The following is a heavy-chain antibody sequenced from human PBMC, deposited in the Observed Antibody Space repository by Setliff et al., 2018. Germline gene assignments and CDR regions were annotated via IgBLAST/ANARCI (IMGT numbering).Heavy chain of an antibody. CDR1: GFTFSDYW. V-gene: IGHV3-74*01. J-gene: IGHJ6*04. Sequence: GESLKIYCAASGFTFSDYWMHWVRQVPWKGPVWVSRISADGSATEYADSVKGRFTISRDNARNTLYLQMNSLRGEDTAVYFCASIDWGENFYNTDVWGKGTTVTVSS. CDR3: ASIDWGENFYNTDV. CDR2: ISADGSAT. D-gene: IGHD7-27*01.